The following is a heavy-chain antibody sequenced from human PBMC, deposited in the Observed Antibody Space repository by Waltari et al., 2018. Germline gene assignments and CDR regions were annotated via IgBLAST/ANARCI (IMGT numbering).Heavy chain of an antibody. J-gene: IGHJ4*02. V-gene: IGHV1-69*13. CDR3: ARLYDDMLTGYYRDTAMAPDY. D-gene: IGHD3-9*01. CDR2: SIPIFGTG. Sequence: QVQLVQSGAEVKKPGSSVQVSCKASGGTFSSYAISWVRQAPGQGLEWRGRSIPIFGTGNYAQKLQGSVTMTADESTSTAFMELSSLISEDTAVYYWARLYDDMLTGYYRDTAMAPDYWGQGTLVTVSS. CDR1: GGTFSSYA.